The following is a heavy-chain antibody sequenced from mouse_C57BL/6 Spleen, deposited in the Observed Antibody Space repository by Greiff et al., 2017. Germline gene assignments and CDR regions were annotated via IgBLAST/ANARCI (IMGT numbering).Heavy chain of an antibody. CDR1: GYTFTSYW. CDR2: INPSSGYT. V-gene: IGHV1-7*01. J-gene: IGHJ3*01. CDR3: AVPLDDGYCAFAY. Sequence: QVHVKQPGAELVKPGASVKLSCKASGYTFTSYWMHWVKQRPGQGLEWIGYINPSSGYTNYNQKFKDKATLTADKSSSTAYMQLSSLTSEDSAVYYCAVPLDDGYCAFAYWGQGTLVTVSA. D-gene: IGHD2-3*01.